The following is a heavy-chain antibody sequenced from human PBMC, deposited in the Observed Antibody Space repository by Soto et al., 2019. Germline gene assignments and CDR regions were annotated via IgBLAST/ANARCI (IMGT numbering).Heavy chain of an antibody. V-gene: IGHV1-69*08. D-gene: IGHD4-17*01. CDR3: ARDLGTVTTRWYDP. Sequence: QVQLVQSGAEVKKPGSSVKVSCKASGGTFSSYTISWVRQAPGQGLEWMGRIIPILGIANYAQKFQGRVTITADKSTSTAYMEVSSLRSEDRAVYYCARDLGTVTTRWYDPWGQGTLVNVSS. CDR1: GGTFSSYT. J-gene: IGHJ5*02. CDR2: IIPILGIA.